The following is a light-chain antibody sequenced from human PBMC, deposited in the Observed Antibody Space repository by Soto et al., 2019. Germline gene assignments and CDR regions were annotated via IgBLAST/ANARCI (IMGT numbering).Light chain of an antibody. CDR3: SSYTSSSIDYV. CDR1: SSDVGGYNY. Sequence: QSVLTQPASVSGSPGQSITISCTGTSSDVGGYNYVSWYQQHPGKAPKLMIYEVSNRPSGVSNRFSGSMSGNTASLTISGLQATDAAAYYSSSYTSSSIDYVFGTGTKLTVL. V-gene: IGLV2-14*01. J-gene: IGLJ1*01. CDR2: EVS.